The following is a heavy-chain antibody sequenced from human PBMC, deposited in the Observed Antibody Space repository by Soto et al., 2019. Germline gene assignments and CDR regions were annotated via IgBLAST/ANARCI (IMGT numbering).Heavy chain of an antibody. CDR3: ARLGLERAYYFDY. J-gene: IGHJ4*02. CDR1: GFTFSSYS. V-gene: IGHV3-21*01. CDR2: ISSSSSYI. D-gene: IGHD1-1*01. Sequence: EVQLVESGGGLVKPGGSLRLSCAASGFTFSSYSMNWVRQAPGKGLEWVSSISSSSSYIYYADSVKGRFTISRDNAKNSLYLQMNSLRAEDTAVSYCARLGLERAYYFDYWGQGTLVTVSS.